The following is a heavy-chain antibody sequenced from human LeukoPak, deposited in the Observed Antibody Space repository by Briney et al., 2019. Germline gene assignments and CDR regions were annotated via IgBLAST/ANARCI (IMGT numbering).Heavy chain of an antibody. D-gene: IGHD3-10*01. V-gene: IGHV3-66*01. CDR3: ARDTRYYYGSGSYPDY. J-gene: IGHJ4*02. Sequence: PGGSLRLSCAASGFTVSSNYMSWVRQAPGKGLEWVSVIYSGGSTYYADSVKGRFTISRDNSKNTLYLQMNSLRAEDTAVYYCARDTRYYYGSGSYPDYWGQGTLVTVSS. CDR2: IYSGGST. CDR1: GFTVSSNY.